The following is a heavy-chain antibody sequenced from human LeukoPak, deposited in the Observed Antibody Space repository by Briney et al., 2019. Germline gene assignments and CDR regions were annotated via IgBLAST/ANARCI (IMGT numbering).Heavy chain of an antibody. Sequence: SETLSLTCTVSGGSISSYYWSWIRQPPGKGLEWIGYIYYSGSTNYNPSLKSRVTISVDTSKNQFSLKLSSVTAADTAVYYCAKSYYDISDAFDIWGQGTMVTVSS. CDR1: GGSISSYY. D-gene: IGHD3-9*01. J-gene: IGHJ3*02. CDR2: IYYSGST. V-gene: IGHV4-59*01. CDR3: AKSYYDISDAFDI.